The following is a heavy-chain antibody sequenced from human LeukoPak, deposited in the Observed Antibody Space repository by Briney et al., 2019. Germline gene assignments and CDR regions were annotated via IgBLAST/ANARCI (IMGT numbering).Heavy chain of an antibody. D-gene: IGHD2-8*01. CDR1: GFTFSSYG. V-gene: IGHV3-30*02. CDR3: ARDPRGEYCTNGVCSKTTPQIFQH. CDR2: IRYDGSNK. Sequence: GGSLRLSCAASGFTFSSYGMHWVRQAPGKGLEWVAFIRYDGSNKYYADSVKGRFTISRDNAKNSLYLQMNSLRAEDTAVYYCARDPRGEYCTNGVCSKTTPQIFQHWGQGTLVTVSS. J-gene: IGHJ1*01.